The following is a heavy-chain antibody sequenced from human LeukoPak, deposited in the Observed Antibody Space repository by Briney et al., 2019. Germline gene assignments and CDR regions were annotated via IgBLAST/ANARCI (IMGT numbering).Heavy chain of an antibody. Sequence: GGSLRLSCAASGFTFSSYSMNWVRQAPGKGLEWVSSISTSSNYIYYADSVKGRFTISRDNAKNSLYLQMNSLRAEVTAVYYCARDYCSGGSCYSFHYWGQGTLVTVSS. J-gene: IGHJ4*02. CDR2: ISTSSNYI. D-gene: IGHD2-15*01. CDR3: ARDYCSGGSCYSFHY. CDR1: GFTFSSYS. V-gene: IGHV3-21*06.